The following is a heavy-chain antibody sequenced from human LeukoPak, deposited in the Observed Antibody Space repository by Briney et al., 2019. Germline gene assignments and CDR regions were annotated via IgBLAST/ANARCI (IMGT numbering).Heavy chain of an antibody. J-gene: IGHJ4*02. Sequence: ASVKVSCKASGYTFTSYGISWVRQAPGQGLEWMGWISAYNGITNYAQKLQGRVTMTTDTSTSTAYMELRSLRSDDTAVYYCARDSYYYDSSGQTFDYWGQGTLVTVSS. CDR3: ARDSYYYDSSGQTFDY. CDR2: ISAYNGIT. CDR1: GYTFTSYG. D-gene: IGHD3-22*01. V-gene: IGHV1-18*01.